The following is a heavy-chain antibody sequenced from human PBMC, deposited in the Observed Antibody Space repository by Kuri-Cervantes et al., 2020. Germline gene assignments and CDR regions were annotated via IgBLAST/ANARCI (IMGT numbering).Heavy chain of an antibody. J-gene: IGHJ6*02. CDR3: ARTASGSYLFYYYSGMDV. CDR1: GYTFTGYY. CDR2: INPNSGGT. V-gene: IGHV1-2*02. Sequence: ASVKVSCKASGYTFTGYYMHWVRQAPGQGLEWMGWINPNSGGTNYAQKFQGRVTMTRDTSISTAYMELSRLRSDDTAVYYCARTASGSYLFYYYSGMDVWGQGTTVTVSS. D-gene: IGHD1-26*01.